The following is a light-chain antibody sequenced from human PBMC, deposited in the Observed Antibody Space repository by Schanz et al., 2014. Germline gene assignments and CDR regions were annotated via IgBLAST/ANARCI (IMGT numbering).Light chain of an antibody. J-gene: IGKJ1*01. CDR1: QSVSSN. CDR3: QQYGGSPRT. V-gene: IGKV3-20*01. CDR2: GAS. Sequence: EIVLTQSPGTLSLSPGERATLSCRASQSVSSNLAWYQQKPGQAPRLLIYGASSRATGIPDRFSGSGSGTDFTLTISRLEPEDFAMYYCQQYGGSPRTFGQGTKVEIK.